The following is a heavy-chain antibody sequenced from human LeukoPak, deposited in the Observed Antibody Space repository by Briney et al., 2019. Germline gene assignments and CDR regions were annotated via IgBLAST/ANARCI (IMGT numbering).Heavy chain of an antibody. CDR3: ARPPGIAAAWFDP. J-gene: IGHJ5*02. V-gene: IGHV4-39*01. CDR2: IDNIGST. Sequence: PSETLSLTCTVSGGSISSSSYNWAWLRPPPGKGLEWIGNIDNIGSTYYNPSLKSRVTISVDTSKDQLSLKLTSATAADTAVYYCARPPGIAAAWFDPWGQGTLVTVSS. CDR1: GGSISSSSYN. D-gene: IGHD6-13*01.